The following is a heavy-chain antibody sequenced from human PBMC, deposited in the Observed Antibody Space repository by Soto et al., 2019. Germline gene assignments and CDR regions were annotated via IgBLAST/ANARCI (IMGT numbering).Heavy chain of an antibody. CDR1: GFTFSTCS. D-gene: IGHD2-15*01. J-gene: IGHJ6*04. CDR3: TTGRVAVVAVTPWV. V-gene: IGHV3-48*01. Sequence: PGRSLRLSCAASGFTFSTCSMNCVRQAPGKGLEWVAYITSSSITTYYADSVKGRFTISRDNDENSLYLQMKSLRAEDTAVYYCTTGRVAVVAVTPWVWGKGTTVTLSS. CDR2: ITSSSITT.